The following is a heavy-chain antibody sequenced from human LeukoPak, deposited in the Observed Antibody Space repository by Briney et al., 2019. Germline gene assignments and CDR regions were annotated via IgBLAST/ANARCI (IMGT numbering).Heavy chain of an antibody. Sequence: SGTLSLTCAVSGGSISSSNWWSWVRQPPGKGLEWIGEIYHSGSTNYNPSLKSRVTISVDKSKNQFSLKLSSVTAADTAVYYCARARFYSYGGYYYYYGMDVWGQGTTVTVSS. CDR2: IYHSGST. CDR1: GGSISSSNW. J-gene: IGHJ6*02. CDR3: ARARFYSYGGYYYYYGMDV. D-gene: IGHD5-18*01. V-gene: IGHV4-4*02.